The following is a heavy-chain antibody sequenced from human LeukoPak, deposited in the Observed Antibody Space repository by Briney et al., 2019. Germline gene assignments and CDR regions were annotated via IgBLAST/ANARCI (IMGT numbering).Heavy chain of an antibody. CDR2: IKQDGSEI. Sequence: GGSLRLSCEVSGFTFSSYWMSWVRQAPGKGLEWVANIKQDGSEIYYVDSVKGRLTISREHAKTSLYLQMNSLRAEDTAVYYCARLVRGVGGLDVWGQGTTLTVSS. J-gene: IGHJ6*02. D-gene: IGHD3-10*01. CDR1: GFTFSSYW. CDR3: ARLVRGVGGLDV. V-gene: IGHV3-7*01.